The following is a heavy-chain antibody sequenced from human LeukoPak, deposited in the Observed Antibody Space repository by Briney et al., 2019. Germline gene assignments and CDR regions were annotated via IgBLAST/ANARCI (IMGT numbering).Heavy chain of an antibody. D-gene: IGHD3-22*01. CDR2: ISGSGDTT. CDR1: GFTFSNYA. Sequence: GGSLRLSCAASGFTFSNYAMRWVRQAPGKGLEWVSGISGSGDTTYDADSVKGRFTISRDNSKNTLYLQMNSLRAEDTALYYCARGRYYYDSSPFDYWGQGTLVTVSS. J-gene: IGHJ4*02. V-gene: IGHV3-23*01. CDR3: ARGRYYYDSSPFDY.